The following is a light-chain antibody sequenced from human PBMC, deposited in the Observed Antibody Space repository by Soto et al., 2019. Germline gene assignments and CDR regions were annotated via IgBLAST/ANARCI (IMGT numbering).Light chain of an antibody. CDR2: EVS. Sequence: QSALAQPASVSGSPGQSIAISCAGTSSVVGAYNYVSWYQQHPGKAPKLIVHEVSDRPSGVSDRFPGSKSGNTASLTISGLQAEDEADYYCSSYTGAYTLVFGTGNKVTVL. J-gene: IGLJ1*01. CDR1: SSVVGAYNY. V-gene: IGLV2-14*01. CDR3: SSYTGAYTLV.